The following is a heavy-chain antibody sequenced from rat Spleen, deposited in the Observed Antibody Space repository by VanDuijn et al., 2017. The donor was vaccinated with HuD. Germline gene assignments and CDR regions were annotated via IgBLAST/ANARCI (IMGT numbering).Heavy chain of an antibody. V-gene: IGHV5-17*01. Sequence: EVQLVESGGGLVQPGRSLKFSCAASGFTFSDYAMAWVRQAPTKGLEWVATISYDGSSTYYRDSVKGRFTISRDNAKSTLYLQMDSLRSEDTATYYCARLGPYWYFDFWGPGTMVTVSS. CDR2: ISYDGSST. CDR1: GFTFSDYA. D-gene: IGHD4-1*01. J-gene: IGHJ1*01. CDR3: ARLGPYWYFDF.